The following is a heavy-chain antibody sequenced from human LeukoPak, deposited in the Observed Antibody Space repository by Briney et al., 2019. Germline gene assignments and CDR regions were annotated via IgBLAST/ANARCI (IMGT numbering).Heavy chain of an antibody. CDR3: ARGVEPLAANTLAY. J-gene: IGHJ4*02. V-gene: IGHV3-53*01. CDR1: GFTLTTND. CDR2: LYSDGNT. D-gene: IGHD1-14*01. Sequence: GGSLRLSCAASGFTLTTNDMTWVRQAPGKGLEGGSVLYSDGNTKYADSVQGRFTISRDNSKNTLYLEMNSLSPDDTAVYYCARGVEPLAANTLAYWGQGTLVTVSS.